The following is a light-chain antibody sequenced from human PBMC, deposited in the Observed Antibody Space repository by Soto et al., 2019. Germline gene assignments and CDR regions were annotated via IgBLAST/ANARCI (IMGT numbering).Light chain of an antibody. CDR1: QSVSSSY. J-gene: IGKJ1*01. CDR3: QQHDSSPRT. CDR2: GAS. V-gene: IGKV3-20*01. Sequence: EIVLTQSPGTLSLSPGERATLSCRASQSVSSSYLAWYQQKPGQAPRLLIYGASSRATGIPDRFSGSGSGTDFTLTIGRLEPEDFAVYYCQQHDSSPRTFGQGTKVDIK.